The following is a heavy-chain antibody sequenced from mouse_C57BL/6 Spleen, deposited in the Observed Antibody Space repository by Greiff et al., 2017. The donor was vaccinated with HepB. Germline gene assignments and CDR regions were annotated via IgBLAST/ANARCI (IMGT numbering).Heavy chain of an antibody. J-gene: IGHJ2*01. CDR2: IYPGSGST. CDR3: ARGTTGTLYYFDY. V-gene: IGHV1-55*01. CDR1: GYTFTSYW. D-gene: IGHD4-1*02. Sequence: QVQLKQPGAELVKPGASVKMSCKASGYTFTSYWITWVKQRPGQGLEWIGDIYPGSGSTNYNEKFKSKATLTVDTSSSTAYMQLSSLTSEDSAVYYCARGTTGTLYYFDYWGQGTTLTVSS.